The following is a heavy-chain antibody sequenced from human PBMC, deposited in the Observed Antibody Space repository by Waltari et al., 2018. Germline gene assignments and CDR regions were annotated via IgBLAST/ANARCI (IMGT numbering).Heavy chain of an antibody. CDR1: GASISSFY. CDR3: AGGSGSSATCSY. D-gene: IGHD3-10*01. Sequence: LLESGPARAKPSEPLSSACTASGASISSFYCCSIRQPPGKGLEWIGCIDYSGSTNYNHTRKSRVTISVDTSKSQVSLKLSSVTSADTAVYYCAGGSGSSATCSYWGQGTLVTVSS. CDR2: IDYSGST. J-gene: IGHJ4*02. V-gene: IGHV4-59*01.